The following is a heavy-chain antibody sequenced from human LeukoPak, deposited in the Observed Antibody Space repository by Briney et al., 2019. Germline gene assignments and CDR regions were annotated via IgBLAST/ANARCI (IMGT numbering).Heavy chain of an antibody. Sequence: PSETLSLTCTVSGGSVSSSIYYWSGIPPSPGKGLEGIGYIDYSGSTNYNPSLIGRVIVSLDESRNKLSLTLTSVTAADTAMYYCTRESGPYCPFGYWGQGTLVVVPS. CDR1: GGSVSSSIYY. D-gene: IGHD1-26*01. CDR2: IDYSGST. V-gene: IGHV4-61*01. CDR3: TRESGPYCPFGY. J-gene: IGHJ4*02.